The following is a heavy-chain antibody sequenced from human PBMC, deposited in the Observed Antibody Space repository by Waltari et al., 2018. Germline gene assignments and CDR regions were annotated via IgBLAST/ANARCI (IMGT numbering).Heavy chain of an antibody. D-gene: IGHD3-16*01. CDR2: INPNSGNT. CDR3: ARVMGSVDF. J-gene: IGHJ4*02. V-gene: IGHV1-8*03. CDR1: GYTFTSYD. Sequence: QVQLVQSGAEVKKPGASVKVSCKASGYTFTSYDINWVRQAAGQGLEWMGWINPNSGNTGYAQRFQGRLTITRDTSISTAYMELSSLRSEDTAIYYCARVMGSVDFWGQGTLVTVSS.